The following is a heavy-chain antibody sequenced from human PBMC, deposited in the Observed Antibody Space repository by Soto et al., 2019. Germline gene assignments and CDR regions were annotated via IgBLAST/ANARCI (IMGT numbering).Heavy chain of an antibody. CDR1: GGSISSYY. CDR2: IYYSGNT. J-gene: IGHJ4*02. D-gene: IGHD2-15*01. V-gene: IGHV4-59*08. Sequence: SETLSLTCTVSGGSISSYYWSWIRQPPGKGLEWIGYIYYSGNTNYNPSLKSRVTISVDTSKNQFSLKLSSVTAADTAVYYCARHRPYSSPFYFDYRGQGTLVTVSS. CDR3: ARHRPYSSPFYFDY.